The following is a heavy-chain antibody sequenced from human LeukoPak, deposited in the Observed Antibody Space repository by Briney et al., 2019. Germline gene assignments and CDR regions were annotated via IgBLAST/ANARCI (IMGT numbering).Heavy chain of an antibody. CDR3: AAGYCTNGVCYSGSYAFDI. CDR1: GGTFSSYA. CDR2: IIPIFGTA. D-gene: IGHD2-8*01. J-gene: IGHJ3*02. V-gene: IGHV1-69*13. Sequence: AASVKVSCKASGGTFSSYAISWVRQAPGQGLEWMGGIIPIFGTANYAQKFQGRVTITADESTSTAYMELRSLRSDDTAVYYCAAGYCTNGVCYSGSYAFDIWGQGTMVTVSS.